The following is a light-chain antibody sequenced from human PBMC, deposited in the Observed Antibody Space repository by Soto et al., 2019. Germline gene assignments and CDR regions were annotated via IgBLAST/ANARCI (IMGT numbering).Light chain of an antibody. CDR1: QRVLYSSNNKNY. V-gene: IGKV4-1*01. CDR2: WAS. Sequence: DIVMTQSPGSLALSLGERATINCKSSQRVLYSSNNKNYLAWYQQKPGQPPKLLMYWASSRESGVPDRFSGSGSGTDFTLTISSLQAEDVAVYYCQQYYSTLTFGGGTKVEIK. CDR3: QQYYSTLT. J-gene: IGKJ4*01.